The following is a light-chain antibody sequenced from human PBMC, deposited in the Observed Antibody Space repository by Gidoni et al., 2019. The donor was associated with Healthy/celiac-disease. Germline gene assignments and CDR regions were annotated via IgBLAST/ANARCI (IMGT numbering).Light chain of an antibody. Sequence: EIVLPQSPGTLSLSSGERATLSCSASQSVSSSYLAWYQQKPGQAPRLLIYGASSRATGIPDRFSGSGSGTDFTLTISRLEPEDFAVYYCQQYGSSPLTFGPGTKVEIK. CDR3: QQYGSSPLT. J-gene: IGKJ3*01. CDR1: QSVSSSY. CDR2: GAS. V-gene: IGKV3-20*01.